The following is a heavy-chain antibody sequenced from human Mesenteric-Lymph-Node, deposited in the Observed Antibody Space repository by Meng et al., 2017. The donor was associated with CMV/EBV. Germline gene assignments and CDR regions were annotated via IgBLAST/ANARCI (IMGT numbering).Heavy chain of an antibody. Sequence: GESLKISCAASGFTFSSYWMSWVRQAPGKGLEWVSYISSSSSTIYYADSVKGRFTISRDNAKNSLFLQMNSLRAEDTAVYYCARDLGDAGATSDYWGQGTLVTVSS. CDR2: ISSSSSTI. CDR1: GFTFSSYW. D-gene: IGHD3-10*01. J-gene: IGHJ4*02. CDR3: ARDLGDAGATSDY. V-gene: IGHV3-48*04.